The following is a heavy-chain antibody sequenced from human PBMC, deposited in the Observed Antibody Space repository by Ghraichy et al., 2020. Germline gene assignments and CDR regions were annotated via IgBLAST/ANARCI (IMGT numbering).Heavy chain of an antibody. CDR3: AKVVFNYYDSSGLDY. CDR1: GFTFSSYG. V-gene: IGHV3-30*18. Sequence: GGSLRLSCAASGFTFSSYGMHWVRQAPGKGLEWVAVISYDGSNKYYADSVKGRFTISRDNSKNTLYLQMNSLRAEDTAVYYCAKVVFNYYDSSGLDYWGQGTLVTVSS. D-gene: IGHD3-22*01. J-gene: IGHJ4*02. CDR2: ISYDGSNK.